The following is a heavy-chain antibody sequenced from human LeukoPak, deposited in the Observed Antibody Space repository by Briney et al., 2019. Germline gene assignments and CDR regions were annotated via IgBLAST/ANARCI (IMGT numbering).Heavy chain of an antibody. J-gene: IGHJ6*02. D-gene: IGHD3-10*01. CDR1: GASISTGGFY. CDR3: ARDHSYYFGSQTSTLDV. Sequence: PSEALSLTCTVSGASISTGGFYWTWIRQPPGEGLEWIGYIYYTGSVDYNASLKSRLTISLDTSKNRFSLKLNSVTAADTAVYYCARDHSYYFGSQTSTLDVWGQGTAVTVSS. V-gene: IGHV4-31*03. CDR2: IYYTGSV.